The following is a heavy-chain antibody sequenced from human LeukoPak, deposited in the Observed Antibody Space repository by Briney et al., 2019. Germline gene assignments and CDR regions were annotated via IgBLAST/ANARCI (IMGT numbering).Heavy chain of an antibody. CDR3: AKDIYGAWSAPGDY. CDR1: GFTFTTYN. D-gene: IGHD4/OR15-4a*01. Sequence: PGGSLRLSCAASGFTFTTYNMNWVRQAPGKGLEWVSYISTTSSNIYYADSVEGRFTISRDNAKNSLYLQMNSLRAEDTALYYCAKDIYGAWSAPGDYWGQGTLVTVSS. V-gene: IGHV3-48*01. CDR2: ISTTSSNI. J-gene: IGHJ4*02.